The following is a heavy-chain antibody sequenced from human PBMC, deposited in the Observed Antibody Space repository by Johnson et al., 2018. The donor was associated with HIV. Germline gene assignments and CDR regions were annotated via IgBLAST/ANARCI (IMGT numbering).Heavy chain of an antibody. V-gene: IGHV3-30-3*01. Sequence: QMQVVESGGGVVQPGRSLRLSCAASGFTFSSYAMYWVRQAPGKGLEWVAGILYDGSNKYYADSVKGRFTISRDNSKNTLYLQMNSLRAEDTAVYYCARETGDDAFDIWGQGTMVTVSS. CDR1: GFTFSSYA. CDR3: ARETGDDAFDI. J-gene: IGHJ3*02. CDR2: ILYDGSNK. D-gene: IGHD7-27*01.